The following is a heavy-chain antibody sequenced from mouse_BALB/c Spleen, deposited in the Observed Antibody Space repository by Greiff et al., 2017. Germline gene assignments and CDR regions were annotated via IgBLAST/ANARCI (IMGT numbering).Heavy chain of an antibody. D-gene: IGHD1-1*01. CDR2: ISSGSSTI. CDR3: ARLYGSGSWYFDV. CDR1: GFTFSSFG. Sequence: EVKVVESGGGLVQPGGSRKLSCAASGFTFSSFGMHWVRQAPEKGLEWVAYISSGSSTIYYADTVKGRFTISRDNTTNTLFLQMTSLMSEGTAMYYCARLYGSGSWYFDVWGAGTTVTVSS. V-gene: IGHV5-17*02. J-gene: IGHJ1*01.